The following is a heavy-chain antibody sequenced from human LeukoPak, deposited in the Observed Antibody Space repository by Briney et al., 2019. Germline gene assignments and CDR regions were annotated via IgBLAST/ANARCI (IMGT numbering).Heavy chain of an antibody. CDR1: GFTFSSYW. D-gene: IGHD1-26*01. CDR2: IKQDGSEK. Sequence: GGSLRLSCAASGFTFSSYWMSWVRQAPGKGLEWVANIKQDGSEKSYVDSVKGRFTISRDNAKNSLYLQMNSLRAEDTAVYYCARARLVGATYYYFDYWGQGTLVTVSS. V-gene: IGHV3-7*01. CDR3: ARARLVGATYYYFDY. J-gene: IGHJ4*02.